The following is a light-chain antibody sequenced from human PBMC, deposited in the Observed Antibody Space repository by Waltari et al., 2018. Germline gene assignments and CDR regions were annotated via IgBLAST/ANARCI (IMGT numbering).Light chain of an antibody. Sequence: DIQMTQSPSSLSASVGDTVIMTCRASQRITPYLTWYQQKPGKAPTLLIFTASTLQSGVPSRFSCSGSETDFTLTISGLQPEDFATYYCQQSFRFPFTFGPGTKVEMK. CDR2: TAS. CDR3: QQSFRFPFT. J-gene: IGKJ3*01. V-gene: IGKV1-39*01. CDR1: QRITPY.